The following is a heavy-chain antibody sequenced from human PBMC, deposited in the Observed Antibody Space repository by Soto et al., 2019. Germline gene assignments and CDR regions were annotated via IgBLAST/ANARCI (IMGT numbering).Heavy chain of an antibody. D-gene: IGHD3-16*02. CDR3: EAEMTFGKLSVV. CDR2: IFPKFGTT. Sequence: QVQLVQSGAEVKKPGSSVKVSCKASGDTDTNYVISWVRQAPGQGLEWMGGIFPKFGTTYSAQKLQDRLTSTADESRSTVYMQLSSLRLDDTAVYYCEAEMTFGKLSVVWGQGTTVNVSS. V-gene: IGHV1-69*01. CDR1: GDTDTNYV. J-gene: IGHJ6*02.